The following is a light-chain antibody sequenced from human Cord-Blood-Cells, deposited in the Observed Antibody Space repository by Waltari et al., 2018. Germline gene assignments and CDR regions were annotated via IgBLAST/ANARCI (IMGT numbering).Light chain of an antibody. V-gene: IGLV1-47*01. Sequence: QSVLTQPPSASGTPGQRVTISCSGSSSNIGSTYVYWYQQPPGTAPKLLIYRNKQLPSGVPDRFSGSKSGTSASLAISGLRSEDEADYYCAAWDDSLSGPLYVFGTGTKVTVL. CDR3: AAWDDSLSGPLYV. CDR1: SSNIGSTY. J-gene: IGLJ1*01. CDR2: RNK.